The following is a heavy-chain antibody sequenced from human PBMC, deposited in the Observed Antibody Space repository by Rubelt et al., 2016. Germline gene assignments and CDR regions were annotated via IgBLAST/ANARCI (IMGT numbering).Heavy chain of an antibody. D-gene: IGHD2-2*01. CDR3: ARGPPGHIVVVPHY. CDR1: GFTFSSYS. Sequence: EVQLLESGGGLVQPGGSLRLSCAASGFTFSSYSMNWVRQAPGKGLEWVSYISSSSSTIYYADSVKGRFTISRDNSKNTLYLQMNSLRAEDTAVYFCARGPPGHIVVVPHYWGQGTLVIVSS. V-gene: IGHV3-48*01. CDR2: ISSSSSTI. J-gene: IGHJ4*02.